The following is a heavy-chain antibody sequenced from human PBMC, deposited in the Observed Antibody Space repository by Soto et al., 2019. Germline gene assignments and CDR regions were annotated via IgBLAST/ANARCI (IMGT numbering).Heavy chain of an antibody. V-gene: IGHV1-69*13. J-gene: IGHJ3*02. D-gene: IGHD3-22*01. Sequence: SVKVSCKASGGTFSSYAISWVRQAPGQGLEWMGGIIPIFGTANYAQKFQGRVTITADESTSTAYMELSSLRSEDTAVYYCARARRITMIVVVTRDAFDIWGQGAMVTVSS. CDR3: ARARRITMIVVVTRDAFDI. CDR2: IIPIFGTA. CDR1: GGTFSSYA.